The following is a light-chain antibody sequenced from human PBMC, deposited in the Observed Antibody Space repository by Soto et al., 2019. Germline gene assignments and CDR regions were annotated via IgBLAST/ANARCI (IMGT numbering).Light chain of an antibody. CDR3: QQYGSSPFT. V-gene: IGKV3-20*01. Sequence: EIVLTQSPGTLSLSPGERATLSCRASQSVSSTYLAWYQQKPGQAPRLLIYGASSRATGIPDRVSGSGSGTDFTLTISRLEPEDFAVYYRQQYGSSPFTFGPGTKVDIK. CDR2: GAS. J-gene: IGKJ3*01. CDR1: QSVSSTY.